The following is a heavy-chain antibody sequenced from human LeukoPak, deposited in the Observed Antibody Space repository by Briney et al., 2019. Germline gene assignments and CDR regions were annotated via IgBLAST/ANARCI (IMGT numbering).Heavy chain of an antibody. Sequence: SETLSLTCTVSGGSISSSSYYWGWIRQPPGKGLEWIGSIYYSGSTYYNPSLKSRVTISVDTSKNQFSLKLSSVTAADTAVNYCARGYWFDPWGQGTLVTVSS. CDR3: ARGYWFDP. CDR2: IYYSGST. J-gene: IGHJ5*02. CDR1: GGSISSSSYY. V-gene: IGHV4-39*07.